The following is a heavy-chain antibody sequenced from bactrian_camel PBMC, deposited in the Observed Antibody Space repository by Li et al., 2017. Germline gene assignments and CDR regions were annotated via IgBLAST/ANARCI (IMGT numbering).Heavy chain of an antibody. D-gene: IGHD1*01. J-gene: IGHJ6*01. CDR1: GHSRGSNC. CDR2: IRRSGGET. Sequence: HVQLVESGGGSAQAGGSLRLSCVVSGHSRGSNCVGWYRLPPGRAPAEREGIAVIRRSGGETWYAGSVKGRFTISKDNTTNTLYLQMNSLKPEDTGSYYCAAFDRIARTILVTGARGPRSPSP. CDR3: AAFDRIARTILVT. V-gene: IGHV3S55*01.